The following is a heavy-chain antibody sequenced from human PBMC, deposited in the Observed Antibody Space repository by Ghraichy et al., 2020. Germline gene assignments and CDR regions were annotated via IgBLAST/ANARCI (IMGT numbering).Heavy chain of an antibody. CDR3: ARVHGGNSDY. J-gene: IGHJ4*02. CDR1: GGSISSSSYY. Sequence: SETLSLTCTVSGGSISSSSYYWGWIRQPPGKGLEWIGSIYYSGSTYYNPSLKSRVTISVDTSKNQFSLKQSSVTAADTAVYYCARVHGGNSDYWGQGTLVTVSS. CDR2: IYYSGST. D-gene: IGHD4-23*01. V-gene: IGHV4-39*07.